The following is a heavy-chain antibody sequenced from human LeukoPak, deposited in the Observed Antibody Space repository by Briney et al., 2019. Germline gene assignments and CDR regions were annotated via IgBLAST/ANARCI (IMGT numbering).Heavy chain of an antibody. D-gene: IGHD5-24*01. CDR1: GGSISNYY. V-gene: IGHV4-59*01. CDR3: ARGAMATTPFFDY. J-gene: IGHJ4*02. Sequence: SETLSLTCPVSGGSISNYYYWTWIRRPPGKGLEWIGYVYYTGSTNFNPSLKSRVTMSLDTSRNQFSLKLTSLTAADTAVYYCARGAMATTPFFDYWGQGTLVTVSS. CDR2: VYYTGST.